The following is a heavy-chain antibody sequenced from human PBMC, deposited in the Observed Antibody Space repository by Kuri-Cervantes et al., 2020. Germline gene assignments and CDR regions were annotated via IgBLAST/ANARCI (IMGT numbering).Heavy chain of an antibody. CDR1: GYTFTSYY. Sequence: ASVKVSCKASGYTFTSYYMHWVRQAPGQGLEWMGIINPSGGSTSYAQKLQGRVTMTTDTSTSTAYMELRSLRSDDTAVYYCARDTPNYGDYADAFDIWGQGQWSPSPQ. D-gene: IGHD4-17*01. CDR3: ARDTPNYGDYADAFDI. J-gene: IGHJ3*02. V-gene: IGHV1-46*01. CDR2: INPSGGST.